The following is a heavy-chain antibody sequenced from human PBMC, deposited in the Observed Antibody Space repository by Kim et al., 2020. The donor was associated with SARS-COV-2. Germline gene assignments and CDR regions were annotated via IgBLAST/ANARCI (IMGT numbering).Heavy chain of an antibody. V-gene: IGHV3-23*01. J-gene: IGHJ4*02. Sequence: GRFTISRDNSKNTLYLQMNSLRAEDTAVYYCAKVDRGGYSSSWYWTLFDYWGQGTLVTVSS. D-gene: IGHD6-13*01. CDR3: AKVDRGGYSSSWYWTLFDY.